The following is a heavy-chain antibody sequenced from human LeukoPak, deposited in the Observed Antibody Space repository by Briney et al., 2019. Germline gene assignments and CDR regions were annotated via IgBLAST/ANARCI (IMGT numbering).Heavy chain of an antibody. CDR3: ARPAYTAAYDL. CDR2: MKGDGSEI. V-gene: IGHV3-7*01. D-gene: IGHD3-16*01. CDR1: GFTFSTYW. J-gene: IGHJ3*01. Sequence: GGSLRLSCSASGFTFSTYWMTWVRQAPGKGLEWVANMKGDGSEIHYVDSVKGRFTISRDNTKNSLYLQMNYLRAEDTAVYYCARPAYTAAYDLWGQGTMVTVPS.